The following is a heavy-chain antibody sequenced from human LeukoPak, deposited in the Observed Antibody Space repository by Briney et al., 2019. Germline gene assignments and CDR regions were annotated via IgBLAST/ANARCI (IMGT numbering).Heavy chain of an antibody. D-gene: IGHD1-26*01. J-gene: IGHJ4*02. V-gene: IGHV3-48*01. CDR3: ARGSGSYYVY. CDR2: ISSSSSTI. Sequence: GGSLRLSCAASGFTFSSYAMHWVRQAPGKGLEWVSYISSSSSTIYYADSVKGRFTISRDNAKNSLYLQMNSLRAEDTAVYYCARGSGSYYVYWGQGTLVTVSS. CDR1: GFTFSSYA.